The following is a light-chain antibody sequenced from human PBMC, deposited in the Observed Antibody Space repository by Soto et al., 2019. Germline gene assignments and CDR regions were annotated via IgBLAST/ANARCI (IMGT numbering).Light chain of an antibody. CDR3: CSYARSSTWVL. CDR1: SSDVGSYNL. J-gene: IGLJ2*01. Sequence: QSALTQPASVSGSPGQSITISCTGTSSDVGSYNLVSWYQQHTGKAPKLMIYEGSKRPSGVSNRFSGSKSGNTASLTISGLQAEDEAHYYCCSYARSSTWVLFGGGTKLTV. CDR2: EGS. V-gene: IGLV2-23*01.